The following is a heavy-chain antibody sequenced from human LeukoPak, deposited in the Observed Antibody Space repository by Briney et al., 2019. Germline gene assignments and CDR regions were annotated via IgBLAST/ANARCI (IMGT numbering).Heavy chain of an antibody. V-gene: IGHV1-2*02. J-gene: IGHJ3*02. CDR2: INPNSGGT. Sequence: GSVKVSCKASGYTFTGYYMHWVRQAPGQGLEWMGWINPNSGGTNYAQKFQGRVTMTRDTSISTAYMELSRLRSDDTAVYYCARDYYENLFPAFDIWGRGTMVTVSS. CDR3: ARDYYENLFPAFDI. CDR1: GYTFTGYY. D-gene: IGHD3-16*01.